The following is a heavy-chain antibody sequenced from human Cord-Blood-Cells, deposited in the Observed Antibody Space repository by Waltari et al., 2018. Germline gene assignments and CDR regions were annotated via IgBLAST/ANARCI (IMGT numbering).Heavy chain of an antibody. CDR1: GYTFTGYY. Sequence: QVQLVQSGAEVKKPGASVKVSCKASGYTFTGYYMHWVRPAPGQGLEWMGWIKPNAGVTNYAQKFQGRVTMTRDTSISTAYMELGRLRSDDTAVYYCARSLYCSGGSCYDAFDIWGQGTMVTVSS. V-gene: IGHV1-2*02. D-gene: IGHD2-15*01. CDR2: IKPNAGVT. CDR3: ARSLYCSGGSCYDAFDI. J-gene: IGHJ3*02.